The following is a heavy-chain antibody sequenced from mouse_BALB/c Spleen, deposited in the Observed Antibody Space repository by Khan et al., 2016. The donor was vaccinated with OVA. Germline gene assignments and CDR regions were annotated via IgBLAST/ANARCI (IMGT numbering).Heavy chain of an antibody. J-gene: IGHJ4*01. CDR2: IAPGSGST. CDR3: ARADYNGSSLHAMDY. Sequence: DLVKPGASVKLSCKASGYTFTSYWINWIKQRPGQGLECIGRIAPGSGSTYYNEMFKGTATLTVDTSSSTAYIQLSRLSSEDSAVCRCARADYNGSSLHAMDYWGQGTSVTVSS. V-gene: IGHV1S41*01. CDR1: GYTFTSYW. D-gene: IGHD1-1*01.